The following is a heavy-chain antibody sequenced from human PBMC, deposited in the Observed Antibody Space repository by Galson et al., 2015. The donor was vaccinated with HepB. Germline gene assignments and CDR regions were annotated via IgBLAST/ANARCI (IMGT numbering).Heavy chain of an antibody. CDR3: ARDLPDYDILTGYVKGCFDY. Sequence: SVKVSCKASGYTFTSYGISWVRQAPGQGLEWMGWISAYNGNTNYAQKLQGRVTMTTDTSTSTAYMELRSLRSDDTAVYYCARDLPDYDILTGYVKGCFDYWGQGTLVTVSS. CDR1: GYTFTSYG. V-gene: IGHV1-18*01. CDR2: ISAYNGNT. D-gene: IGHD3-9*01. J-gene: IGHJ4*02.